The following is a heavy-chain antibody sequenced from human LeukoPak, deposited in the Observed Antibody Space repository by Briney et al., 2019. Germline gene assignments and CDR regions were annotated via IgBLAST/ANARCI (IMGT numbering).Heavy chain of an antibody. CDR2: ISGSGGST. Sequence: GGSLRLSCAASGFAFSSYAMSWVRQAPGKGLEGVSAISGSGGSTYYADSVKGRFTISRDNSKNTLYLQMNSLRAEDTAVYYCARDEGAFDIWGQGTMVTVSS. J-gene: IGHJ3*02. CDR1: GFAFSSYA. CDR3: ARDEGAFDI. V-gene: IGHV3-23*01.